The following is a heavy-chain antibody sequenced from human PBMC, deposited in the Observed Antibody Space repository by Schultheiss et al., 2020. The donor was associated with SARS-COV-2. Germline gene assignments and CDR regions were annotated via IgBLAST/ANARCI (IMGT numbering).Heavy chain of an antibody. D-gene: IGHD3-3*01. CDR1: GFTFSSYG. CDR3: ARDTGRITIFGVVWGGFDY. V-gene: IGHV3-21*01. J-gene: IGHJ4*02. CDR2: ISSSSSYI. Sequence: GESLKISCAASGFTFSSYGMHWVRQAPGKGLEWVSSISSSSSYIYYADSVKGRFTISRDNSKNTLSLQMNSLRAEDTAVYYCARDTGRITIFGVVWGGFDYWGQGTLVTVSS.